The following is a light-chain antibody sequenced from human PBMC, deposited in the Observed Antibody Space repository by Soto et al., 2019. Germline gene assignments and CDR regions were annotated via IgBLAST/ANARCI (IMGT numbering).Light chain of an antibody. J-gene: IGLJ1*01. V-gene: IGLV3-1*01. CDR2: QDS. CDR3: QAWDSSTGVYV. Sequence: SYELTQPPSVSVSPGQTASITCSGDKLGAKYACWYQQKPGQSPVLVIYQDSKRPSGIPERFSGSNSGNTATLTISGTQAMDEADYYCQAWDSSTGVYVFGTGTKLTVL. CDR1: KLGAKY.